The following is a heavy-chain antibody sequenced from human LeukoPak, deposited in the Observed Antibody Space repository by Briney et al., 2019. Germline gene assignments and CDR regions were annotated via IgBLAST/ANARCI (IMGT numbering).Heavy chain of an antibody. Sequence: VASVKVSCKASGGTFSSYAISWVRQAPGQGLEWMGGIIPIFGTANYAQKFQGRVTITTDESTSTAYMELSSLRSEDTAVYYCAGSPNYYDISGYSGWFDPWGQGTLVTVSS. J-gene: IGHJ5*02. D-gene: IGHD3-22*01. V-gene: IGHV1-69*05. CDR1: GGTFSSYA. CDR2: IIPIFGTA. CDR3: AGSPNYYDISGYSGWFDP.